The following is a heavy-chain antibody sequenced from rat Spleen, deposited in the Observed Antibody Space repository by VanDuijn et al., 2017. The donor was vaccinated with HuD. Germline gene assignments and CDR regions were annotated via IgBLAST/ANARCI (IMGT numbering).Heavy chain of an antibody. D-gene: IGHD1-4*01. V-gene: IGHV2S63*01. Sequence: VQLKESGPGLVQPSQTLSLTCTVSGFSLTDYSVHWVRQPPGKGLEWMGVMWSGGSTAYNSALKSRLSISRDTSKSQVFLKINSLRTEDTAIYYCTRTGITSFDYWGQGVMVTVSS. CDR3: TRTGITSFDY. CDR2: MWSGGST. CDR1: GFSLTDYS. J-gene: IGHJ2*01.